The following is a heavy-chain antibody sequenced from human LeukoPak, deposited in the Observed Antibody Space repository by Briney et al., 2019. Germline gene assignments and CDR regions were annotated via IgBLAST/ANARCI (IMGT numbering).Heavy chain of an antibody. CDR2: INHSGST. J-gene: IGHJ4*02. CDR1: GGSISSSSYY. CDR3: ARGYRYYFDY. V-gene: IGHV4-39*07. D-gene: IGHD1-1*01. Sequence: PSETLSLTCTVSGGSISSSSYYWGWIRQPPGKGLEWIGEINHSGSTNYNPSLKSRVTISVDTSKNQFSLKLSSVTAADTAVYYCARGYRYYFDYWGQGTLVTVSS.